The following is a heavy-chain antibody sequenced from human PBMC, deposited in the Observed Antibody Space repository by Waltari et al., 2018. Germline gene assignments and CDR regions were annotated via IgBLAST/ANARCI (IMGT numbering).Heavy chain of an antibody. CDR2: ISSSSSTI. D-gene: IGHD3-22*01. CDR3: ARGYDTLPDTFDI. CDR1: GFHFSPYS. Sequence: EVQLVESGGGLVQPGGSLRLSCAASGFHFSPYSMNWVRQAPGKGLEWVSYISSSSSTIYYADSVKGRFTISRDNAKNSLSLQMNSLRAEDTAVYYCARGYDTLPDTFDIWGQGTMVTVSS. V-gene: IGHV3-48*01. J-gene: IGHJ3*02.